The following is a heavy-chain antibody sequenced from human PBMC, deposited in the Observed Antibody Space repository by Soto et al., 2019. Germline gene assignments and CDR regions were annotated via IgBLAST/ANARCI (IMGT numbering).Heavy chain of an antibody. CDR3: AKDLGGKYCSGGSCYEYDY. D-gene: IGHD2-15*01. V-gene: IGHV3-23*01. Sequence: PGGSLRLSCAASGFTFSSYAMSWVRQAPGKGLEWVSAISGSGGSTYYADSVKGRFTISRDNSKNTLYLQMNSLRAEDTAVYYCAKDLGGKYCSGGSCYEYDYWGQGTLVTVSS. J-gene: IGHJ4*02. CDR1: GFTFSSYA. CDR2: ISGSGGST.